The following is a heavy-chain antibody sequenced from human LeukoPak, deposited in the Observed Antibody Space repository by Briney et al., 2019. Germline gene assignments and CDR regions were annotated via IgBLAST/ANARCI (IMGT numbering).Heavy chain of an antibody. CDR2: IHYRGST. D-gene: IGHD1-26*01. J-gene: IGHJ6*03. V-gene: IGHV4-31*03. Sequence: SETLSLTCTVSGASITTGSPYWIWIRQLPGQGLEFIGYIHYRGSTFYNPSLATRVTISLDASRDQFSLTLTSVTAADTAVYYCARGQLPRDYYYYMDVWGKGTTVTVSS. CDR1: GASITTGSPY. CDR3: ARGQLPRDYYYYMDV.